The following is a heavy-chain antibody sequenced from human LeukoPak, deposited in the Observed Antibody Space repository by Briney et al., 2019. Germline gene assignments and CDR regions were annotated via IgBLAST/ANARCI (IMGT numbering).Heavy chain of an antibody. CDR1: GFMFSSYE. D-gene: IGHD4-17*01. J-gene: IGHJ6*02. CDR3: ARVGAFYSFYFGMDI. Sequence: GGSLRLSCVASGFMFSSYEMNWVRQAPGKGLERVSYISNSGNNIDYADSVKGRFTISRDNAKNSQYLQMNNLRAEDTAVYYCARVGAFYSFYFGMDIWGQGTTVAVSS. CDR2: ISNSGNNI. V-gene: IGHV3-48*03.